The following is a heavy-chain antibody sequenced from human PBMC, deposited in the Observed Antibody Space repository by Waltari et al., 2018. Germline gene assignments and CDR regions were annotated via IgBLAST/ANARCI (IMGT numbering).Heavy chain of an antibody. CDR3: ALPDYCTGGVCYTDY. J-gene: IGHJ4*02. D-gene: IGHD2-8*02. Sequence: QITLKESGPTLVKPTQTLTLTCTFSGFSLSTSGVGVGWIRQPPGKALEWLALIYWNDDKRYSPPLKSRLTITKDTSKNQVVLTMTNMDPVDTATYYCALPDYCTGGVCYTDYWGQGTLVIVSS. CDR1: GFSLSTSGVG. CDR2: IYWNDDK. V-gene: IGHV2-5*01.